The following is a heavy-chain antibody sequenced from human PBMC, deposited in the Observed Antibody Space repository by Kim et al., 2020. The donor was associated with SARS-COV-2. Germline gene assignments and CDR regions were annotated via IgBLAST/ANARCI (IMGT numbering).Heavy chain of an antibody. CDR2: IYYSGST. Sequence: SETLSLTCTVSGGSISSYYWSWIRQPPGKGLEWIGYIYYSGSTNYNPSLKSRVTISVDTSKNQFSLKLSSVTAADTAVYYCARGGGWGPEKKVDYWGQGTLVTVSS. V-gene: IGHV4-59*13. D-gene: IGHD3-16*01. CDR1: GGSISSYY. CDR3: ARGGGWGPEKKVDY. J-gene: IGHJ4*02.